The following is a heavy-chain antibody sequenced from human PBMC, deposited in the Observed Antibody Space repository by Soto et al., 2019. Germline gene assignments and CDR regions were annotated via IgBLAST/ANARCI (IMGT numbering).Heavy chain of an antibody. V-gene: IGHV1-69*06. CDR1: GGTFSSYA. D-gene: IGHD3-22*01. CDR3: AGFYDRSGYYSGPFDY. Sequence: QVQLVQSGAEVKQPGSSVKVSCKASGGTFSSYAISWVRQAPGQGLEWMGGIIPIFGTAHYAQTFQSRVTIAADKSTSTAYMELSSLRSEDTAVYYCAGFYDRSGYYSGPFDYWGQGTLVTVSS. CDR2: IIPIFGTA. J-gene: IGHJ4*02.